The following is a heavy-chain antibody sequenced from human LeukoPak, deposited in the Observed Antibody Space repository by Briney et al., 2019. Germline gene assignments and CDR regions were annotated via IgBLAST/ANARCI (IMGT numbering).Heavy chain of an antibody. Sequence: GASVKVSCKASGGTFSSYAISWVRQAPGQGLEWMGGIIPIFGTANYAQKFQGRVTITTDESTSTAYMELSSLRSEDTAVYYCAFWDYYDSSLSSSITIDYWGQGTLVTVSS. CDR3: AFWDYYDSSLSSSITIDY. CDR1: GGTFSSYA. J-gene: IGHJ4*02. CDR2: IIPIFGTA. D-gene: IGHD3-22*01. V-gene: IGHV1-69*05.